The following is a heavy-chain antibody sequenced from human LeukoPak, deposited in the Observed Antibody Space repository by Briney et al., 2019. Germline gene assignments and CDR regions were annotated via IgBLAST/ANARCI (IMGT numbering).Heavy chain of an antibody. D-gene: IGHD4-17*01. V-gene: IGHV3-33*06. CDR1: GFTFSRYG. CDR3: AKVGDGDYYLDY. CDR2: ILFDGSNK. J-gene: IGHJ4*02. Sequence: PGGGLRLSCAASGFTFSRYGMHWVGQAPGKGLEGVAVILFDGSNKYYADSVKGRFTISRDNSKNTLYLQMNSLRAEHTAVYYCAKVGDGDYYLDYWGQGTLVTVSS.